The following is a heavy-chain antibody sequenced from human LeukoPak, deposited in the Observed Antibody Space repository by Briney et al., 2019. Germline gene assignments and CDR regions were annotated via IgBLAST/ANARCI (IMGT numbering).Heavy chain of an antibody. Sequence: ASVKVSCKVSGYTLTELSVHWVRQAPGKGLEWMGGFDPEDGETIYAQKFQGRVTMTEDTSTDTAYMELSSLRSEDTAVYYCATSTYYSGSSAPEYWGQGTLVTVSS. V-gene: IGHV1-24*01. CDR3: ATSTYYSGSSAPEY. J-gene: IGHJ4*02. D-gene: IGHD1-26*01. CDR2: FDPEDGET. CDR1: GYTLTELS.